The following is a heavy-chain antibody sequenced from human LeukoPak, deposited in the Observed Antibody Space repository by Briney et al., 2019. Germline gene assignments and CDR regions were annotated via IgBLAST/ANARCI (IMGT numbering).Heavy chain of an antibody. Sequence: SETLSLTCTVSGGSITNYYWNWIRQPPGKGLKWIGYVYYSGSTNYNPSLKSRVTISVDMSKNQFSLRLSSVTAADTAVYYCARDAVTYDAFDIWGQGTMVTVSS. J-gene: IGHJ3*02. V-gene: IGHV4-59*01. CDR2: VYYSGST. CDR1: GGSITNYY. D-gene: IGHD2-21*02. CDR3: ARDAVTYDAFDI.